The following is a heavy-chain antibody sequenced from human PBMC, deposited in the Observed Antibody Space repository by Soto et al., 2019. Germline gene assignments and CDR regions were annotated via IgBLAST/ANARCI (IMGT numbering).Heavy chain of an antibody. CDR2: INAGSGNT. J-gene: IGHJ5*02. D-gene: IGHD6-13*01. Sequence: QVQLVQSGAEVKKPGASVKVSCTASGYTFTHYAIHWVRHAPGQRLEWMGFINAGSGNTKYSRTFQGRLTFTKDTSASTAYMDLSSLRSEDTAIYYCARGLAEDGAWGQGTLVTVSS. CDR1: GYTFTHYA. V-gene: IGHV1-3*01. CDR3: ARGLAEDGA.